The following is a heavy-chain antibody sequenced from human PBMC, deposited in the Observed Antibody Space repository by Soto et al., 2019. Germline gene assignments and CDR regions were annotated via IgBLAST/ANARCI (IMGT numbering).Heavy chain of an antibody. CDR3: ARRHGLDIDAYY. CDR1: GGSIISSNW. CDR2: IHHRGGT. V-gene: IGHV4-4*02. J-gene: IGHJ4*02. D-gene: IGHD3-10*01. Sequence: SETLSLTCAVSGGSIISSNWWSWVRQPTGKGLEWIGEIHHRGGTNYNPSLKGRVTMSVDKSKNQFSLKLISVTAADTAVYFCARRHGLDIDAYYWGQGILVTVSS.